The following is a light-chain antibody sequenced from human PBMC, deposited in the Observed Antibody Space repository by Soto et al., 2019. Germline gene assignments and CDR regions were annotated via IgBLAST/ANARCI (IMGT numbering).Light chain of an antibody. Sequence: SYELAQPPSVSVAPGKTARITCGGNNIGSKSVHWYQQKPGQAPVVVIYYNSDRPSGIPERFSGSNSGNTATLTISSAEAGDEADYHCQVWDSSSDLVVFGGGTKVTVL. CDR1: NIGSKS. V-gene: IGLV3-21*04. CDR2: YNS. J-gene: IGLJ2*01. CDR3: QVWDSSSDLVV.